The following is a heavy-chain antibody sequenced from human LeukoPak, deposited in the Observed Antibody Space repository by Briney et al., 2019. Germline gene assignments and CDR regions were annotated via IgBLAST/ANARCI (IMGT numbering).Heavy chain of an antibody. CDR2: IIPIFGTA. D-gene: IGHD6-19*01. J-gene: IGHJ4*02. CDR3: AREWEYSSGWYGLGGY. CDR1: GGTFSSYA. V-gene: IGHV1-69*05. Sequence: SVKVSCKASGGTFSSYAISWVRQAPGQGLEWMGGIIPIFGTANYAQKFQGRVTITTDESTSTAYMELSSLRSEDTAVYYCAREWEYSSGWYGLGGYWGQGTLVTVSS.